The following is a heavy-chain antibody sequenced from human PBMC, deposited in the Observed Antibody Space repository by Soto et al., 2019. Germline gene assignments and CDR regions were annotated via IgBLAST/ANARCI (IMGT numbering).Heavy chain of an antibody. CDR3: ARGQLLPEY. CDR2: IYYSGST. CDR1: GYSISSSNW. J-gene: IGHJ4*02. D-gene: IGHD6-6*01. Sequence: QVQLQESGPGLVKPSDTLSLTCAVSGYSISSSNWWGWIRQPPGKGLEWIGYIYYSGSTYYNPSPKGRVTRPVDPPKTHSPLKLSSVTAGDTALYYWARGQLLPEYWAQGTLVPVSS. V-gene: IGHV4-28*03.